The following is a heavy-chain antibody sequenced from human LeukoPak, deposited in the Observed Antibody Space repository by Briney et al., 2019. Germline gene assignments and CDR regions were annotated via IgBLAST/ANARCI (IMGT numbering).Heavy chain of an antibody. Sequence: SETLSLTCTVSGGSISSYYWSWIRQPAGKGLEWIGRIYTSGSTNYNPSLKSRVTMSVDTSKNQFSLKLSSVTAADMAVYYCARVRVDPVTAEDYNFDYWGQGTLVTVSS. J-gene: IGHJ4*02. V-gene: IGHV4-4*07. CDR3: ARVRVDPVTAEDYNFDY. CDR1: GGSISSYY. CDR2: IYTSGST. D-gene: IGHD2-21*02.